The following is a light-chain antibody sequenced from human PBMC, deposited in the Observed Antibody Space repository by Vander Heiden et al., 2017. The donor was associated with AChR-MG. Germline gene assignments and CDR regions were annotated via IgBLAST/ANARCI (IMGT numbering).Light chain of an antibody. CDR2: WAS. V-gene: IGKV4-1*01. Sequence: DIVMTQSPASLAVSLGERATINSKSSQSVLYSSNNKNYLAWYQQKPGQPPKLLIYWASTRESGVPDRFSGSGSGTDFTLTISSLQAEDVAVYYCQQDYSTPVTFGQGTKVEIK. CDR3: QQDYSTPVT. J-gene: IGKJ1*01. CDR1: QSVLYSSNNKNY.